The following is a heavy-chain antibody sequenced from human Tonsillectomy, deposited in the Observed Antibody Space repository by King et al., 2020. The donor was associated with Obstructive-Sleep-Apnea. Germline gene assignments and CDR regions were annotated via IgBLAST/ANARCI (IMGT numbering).Heavy chain of an antibody. CDR1: GGSISSYY. CDR2: IYYRGSP. Sequence: VQLQESGPGLVKPSETLSLTCTVSGGSISSYYWSWIRQPPGEGLEWIGYIYYRGSPNYNPSPKSRVTLSVDTSKNQFSLKLSSVTAADTAVYYCARHQRVTMVRGAFLFDYWGQGTLVTVSS. D-gene: IGHD3-10*01. V-gene: IGHV4-59*08. J-gene: IGHJ4*02. CDR3: ARHQRVTMVRGAFLFDY.